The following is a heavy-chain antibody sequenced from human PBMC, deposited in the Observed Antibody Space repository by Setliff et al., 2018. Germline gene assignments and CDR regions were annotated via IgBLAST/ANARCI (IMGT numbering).Heavy chain of an antibody. CDR2: ISGSGGST. CDR1: GFTFSSYT. V-gene: IGHV3-23*01. Sequence: GSLRLSCAGSGFTFSSYTMNWVRQAPGKGLQWVSAISGSGGSTYYADSVKGRFTISRDNSKSTLYLQMNSLRAEDTAVYYCARGETDSWGQGTLVTVSS. CDR3: ARGETDS. J-gene: IGHJ4*02.